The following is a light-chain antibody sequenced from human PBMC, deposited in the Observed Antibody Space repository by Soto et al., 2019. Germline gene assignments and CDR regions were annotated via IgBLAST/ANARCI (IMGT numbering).Light chain of an antibody. CDR1: RSDVGAYNY. Sequence: QRALAQPPSGSGAPGQSVTISCTRTRSDVGAYNYVSWYQQLPGKAPKLIIYEVSKRPSGVPDRFSGSKSGNTASLTVSGLQAEDEADYYCTSYAGTYSFFYVFGTGTKVTVL. J-gene: IGLJ1*01. V-gene: IGLV2-8*01. CDR2: EVS. CDR3: TSYAGTYSFFYV.